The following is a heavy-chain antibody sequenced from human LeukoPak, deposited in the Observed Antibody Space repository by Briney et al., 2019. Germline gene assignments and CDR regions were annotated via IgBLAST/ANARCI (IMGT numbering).Heavy chain of an antibody. J-gene: IGHJ6*03. D-gene: IGHD3-16*02. CDR1: GFTFRNYA. V-gene: IGHV3-30-3*01. Sequence: GGSLRLSCAASGFTFRNYAIHWVRQAPGKGLEWLTVMSYNGFNKYYADSVKGRFTISRDNSKNTLYLQMDSLRIDDTAVYYCASYLGDMDVWGKGTTVTVSS. CDR3: ASYLGDMDV. CDR2: MSYNGFNK.